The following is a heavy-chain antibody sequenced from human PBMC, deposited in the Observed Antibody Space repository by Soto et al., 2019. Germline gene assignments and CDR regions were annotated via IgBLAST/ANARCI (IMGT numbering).Heavy chain of an antibody. CDR3: ARVSPLAHPAPTDWFDP. Sequence: PSETLSLTCAASGGSISRGGYSWSWIRQHPGKGLEWIGYIYYSGSTYYNPSLKSRVTISVDTSKNQFSLKLSSVTAADTAVYYCARVSPLAHPAPTDWFDPWGQGTLVTVSS. V-gene: IGHV4-31*11. D-gene: IGHD3-3*02. CDR2: IYYSGST. CDR1: GGSISRGGYS. J-gene: IGHJ5*02.